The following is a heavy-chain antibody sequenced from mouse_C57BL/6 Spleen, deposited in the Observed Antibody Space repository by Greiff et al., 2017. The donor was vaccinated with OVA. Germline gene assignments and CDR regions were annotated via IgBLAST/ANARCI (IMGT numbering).Heavy chain of an antibody. CDR1: GFTFSDYG. V-gene: IGHV5-17*01. D-gene: IGHD1-1*01. J-gene: IGHJ2*01. Sequence: DVHLVESGGGLVKPGGSLKLSCAASGFTFSDYGMHWVRQAPEKGLEWVAYISSGSSTIYYADTVKGRFTISRDNAKNTLFLQMTSLRSEDTAMYYCARNYGSLRYFDYWGQGTTLTVSS. CDR2: ISSGSSTI. CDR3: ARNYGSLRYFDY.